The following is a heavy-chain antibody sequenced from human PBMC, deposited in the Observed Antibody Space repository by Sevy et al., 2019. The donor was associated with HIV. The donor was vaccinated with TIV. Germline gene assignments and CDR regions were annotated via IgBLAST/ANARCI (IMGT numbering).Heavy chain of an antibody. J-gene: IGHJ4*02. Sequence: GGSLRLSCADSGFTFIDYAMHWVRQAPGKGLEWVAVISADGSKTYYADSVNGRFTISRDNSKNTLYLQMNSLRAYDTAVYYCARGRVTSHYVDYWGQGTLVTVSS. CDR2: ISADGSKT. CDR3: ARGRVTSHYVDY. D-gene: IGHD2-21*02. CDR1: GFTFIDYA. V-gene: IGHV3-30*04.